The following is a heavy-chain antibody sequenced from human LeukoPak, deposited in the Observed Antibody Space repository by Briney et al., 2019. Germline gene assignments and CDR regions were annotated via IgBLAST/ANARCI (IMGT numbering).Heavy chain of an antibody. CDR1: GGTFSSYA. V-gene: IGHV1-69*04. CDR2: IIPILGIA. Sequence: SVKVSCKASGGTFSSYAISWVRQAPGQGLEWMGRIIPILGIANYAQKFQGRVTSTADKSTSTAYIELSSLRSEDTAVYYCARDEVYCSSTSCYYYYGMDVWGQGTTVTVSS. D-gene: IGHD2-2*01. CDR3: ARDEVYCSSTSCYYYYGMDV. J-gene: IGHJ6*02.